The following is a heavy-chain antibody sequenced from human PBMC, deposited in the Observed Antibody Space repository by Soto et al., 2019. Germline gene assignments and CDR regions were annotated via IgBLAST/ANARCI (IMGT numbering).Heavy chain of an antibody. CDR3: ARTDTRSSYYHGMDV. CDR2: IDWDDDK. V-gene: IGHV2-70*11. CDR1: GVSFSSVGIC. Sequence: GSGPTLVNPTQTLTLTCTLSGVSFSSVGICVSWIRQPPGKALEWLARIDWDDDKYYSTSLKTRLTISKDTSKNQVVLTMTNMDPVDTATYYCARTDTRSSYYHGMDVWGQGTTVTVSS. J-gene: IGHJ6*02.